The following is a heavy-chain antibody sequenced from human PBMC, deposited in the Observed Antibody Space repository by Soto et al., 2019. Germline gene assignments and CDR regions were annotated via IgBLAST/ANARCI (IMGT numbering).Heavy chain of an antibody. Sequence: SETLSLTCAVSSGSISSGGYSWSWIRQPPXKGLEWIGNVYHSGNTYYNPSLKSRVTLSVDRSRNQFSLRLTSVTAADTAVYYCARVNQDYDVLTASLYHFDYWGQGTLVTVSS. J-gene: IGHJ4*02. CDR1: SGSISSGGYS. V-gene: IGHV4-30-2*01. CDR3: ARVNQDYDVLTASLYHFDY. D-gene: IGHD3-9*01. CDR2: VYHSGNT.